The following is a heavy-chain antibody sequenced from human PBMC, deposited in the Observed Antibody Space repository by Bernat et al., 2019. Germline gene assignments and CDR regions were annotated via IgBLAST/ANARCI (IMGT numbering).Heavy chain of an antibody. Sequence: QVQLVQSGAEVKKPGASVTVSCKASGYIFTTYAIYWVRQAPGQRLEYVGWINAGYGNTKYSQKFQGRVTITSDTSASTAYMEVTTRTSDDTAVYYCAREGGSETAFGFDFWGQGTMVTVSS. V-gene: IGHV1-3*01. D-gene: IGHD1-26*01. CDR2: INAGYGNT. J-gene: IGHJ3*01. CDR1: GYIFTTYA. CDR3: AREGGSETAFGFDF.